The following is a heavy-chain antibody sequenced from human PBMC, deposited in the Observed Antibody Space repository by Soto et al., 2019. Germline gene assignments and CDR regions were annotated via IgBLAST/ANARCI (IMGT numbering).Heavy chain of an antibody. V-gene: IGHV3-30-3*01. J-gene: IGHJ4*02. Sequence: QVQLVESGGGVVQPGRSLRLSCAASGFTFSSYAMHWVRQAPGKGLEWVAVISYDGSNKYYADSVKGRFTISRDNSKNTLYLQMNSLRAEDTAVYYCARDPEAKSPTYHFDYWGQGTLVTVSS. CDR2: ISYDGSNK. CDR3: ARDPEAKSPTYHFDY. CDR1: GFTFSSYA.